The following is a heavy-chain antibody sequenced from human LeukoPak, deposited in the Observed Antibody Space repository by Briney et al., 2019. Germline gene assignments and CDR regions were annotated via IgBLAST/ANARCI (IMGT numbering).Heavy chain of an antibody. CDR2: ISGSGSNT. Sequence: GGSLRLSCAASGFAFSTYAMSWVRQAPGKGLEWDSSISGSGSNTYYADSVKGQFTISRDSSKSTLYLQMNSLRAEDTAVYYCAKSLTVTTRIHSIDPRGQGTLVTVSS. J-gene: IGHJ4*02. CDR3: AKSLTVTTRIHSIDP. V-gene: IGHV3-23*01. CDR1: GFAFSTYA. D-gene: IGHD4-17*01.